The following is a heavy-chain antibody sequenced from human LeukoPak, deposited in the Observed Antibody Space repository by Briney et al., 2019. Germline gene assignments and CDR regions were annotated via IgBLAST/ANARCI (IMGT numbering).Heavy chain of an antibody. CDR1: GYTFTSYG. J-gene: IGHJ4*02. CDR2: ISAYNGNT. Sequence: ASVKVPCKASGYTFTSYGISWVRQAPGQGLEWMGWISAYNGNTNYAQKLQGRVTMTTDTSTSTAYMELRSLRSDDTAVYYCARVGEVVPAASFDYWGQGTLVTVSS. V-gene: IGHV1-18*01. CDR3: ARVGEVVPAASFDY. D-gene: IGHD2-2*01.